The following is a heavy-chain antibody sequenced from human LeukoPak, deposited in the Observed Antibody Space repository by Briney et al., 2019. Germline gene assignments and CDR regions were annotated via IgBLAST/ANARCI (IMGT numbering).Heavy chain of an antibody. CDR3: ASTSDDDYVFDY. D-gene: IGHD4-17*01. CDR2: INAGNGNT. CDR1: GYTFTSYA. J-gene: IGHJ4*02. V-gene: IGHV1-3*01. Sequence: ASVKVSCKASGYTFTSYAMHWVRQAPGQRLEWMGWINAGNGNTKYSQEFQGRVTMTRDTSISTAYMELSRLRSDDTAVYCCASTSDDDYVFDYWGQGTLVTVSS.